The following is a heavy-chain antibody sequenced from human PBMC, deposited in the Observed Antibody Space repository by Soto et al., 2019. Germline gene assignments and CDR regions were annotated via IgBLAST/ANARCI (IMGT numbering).Heavy chain of an antibody. V-gene: IGHV3-21*01. CDR3: AREDSIIIPAVSDF. Sequence: GGSLRLCCTVSGFPCNNYGINWVRQAPGKGLEWVSSVSKSDYTYYSDSVKGRFTISRDNAKNSVSLQMNTLRVEDTAVYYCAREDSIIIPAVSDFWGQGTLVTVSS. J-gene: IGHJ4*02. CDR1: GFPCNNYG. D-gene: IGHD2-2*01. CDR2: VSKSDYT.